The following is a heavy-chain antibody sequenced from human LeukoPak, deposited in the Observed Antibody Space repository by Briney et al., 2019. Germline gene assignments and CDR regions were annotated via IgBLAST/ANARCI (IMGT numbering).Heavy chain of an antibody. CDR3: ARGGPGSYFAETFDI. J-gene: IGHJ3*02. CDR2: FNPNTGTS. CDR1: GYTFTASY. V-gene: IGHV1-2*06. Sequence: GAPVKVSCKASGYTFTASYLHWVRQAPGQGLEWMGRFNPNTGTSKYAQTFQGRATMTRDRSISTAYMELTKLTFDDTAVYYCARGGPGSYFAETFDIWGQGTMVTVSP. D-gene: IGHD1-26*01.